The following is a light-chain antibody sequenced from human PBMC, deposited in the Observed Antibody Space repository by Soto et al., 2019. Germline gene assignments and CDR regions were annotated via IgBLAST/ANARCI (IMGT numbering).Light chain of an antibody. V-gene: IGKV3-20*01. J-gene: IGKJ1*01. Sequence: EIVLTQSPGTLSLSPGERATLSCRASQCVSSNYLAWYQQKSGQAPRLLIYGASSRATGIPDRFSGSGCGTDFTLTISRLEPEDFAVYYCQQYGGSPRTFGQGTKVAIK. CDR1: QCVSSNY. CDR2: GAS. CDR3: QQYGGSPRT.